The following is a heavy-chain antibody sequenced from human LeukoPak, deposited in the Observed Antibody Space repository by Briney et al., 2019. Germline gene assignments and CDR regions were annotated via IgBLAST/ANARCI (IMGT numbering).Heavy chain of an antibody. CDR1: GFTFSSYS. V-gene: IGHV3-21*01. D-gene: IGHD6-19*01. CDR2: ISSSSSYI. Sequence: GGSLRLSCAASGFTFSSYSMNWVRQAPGKGLEWVSSISSSSSYIYYADSVKGRFTIPRDNAKNSLYLQMNSLRAEDTAVYYCARDLFGYSSGHCHYWGQGTLVTVSS. J-gene: IGHJ4*02. CDR3: ARDLFGYSSGHCHY.